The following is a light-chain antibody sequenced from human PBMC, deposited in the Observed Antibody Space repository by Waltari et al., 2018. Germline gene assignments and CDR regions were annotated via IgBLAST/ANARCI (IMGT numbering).Light chain of an antibody. J-gene: IGLJ2*01. CDR1: SSNIGSNI. Sequence: QSVLTQPPSASGTPGQRVTISCSGSSSNIGSNIVNWYQHVPGTAPKLLIYSNKQRPSVLPDRFSGSKSGTSASLAISGIQSEDEADYYCSTWDDSLNGPVFGGGTKLTVL. V-gene: IGLV1-44*01. CDR3: STWDDSLNGPV. CDR2: SNK.